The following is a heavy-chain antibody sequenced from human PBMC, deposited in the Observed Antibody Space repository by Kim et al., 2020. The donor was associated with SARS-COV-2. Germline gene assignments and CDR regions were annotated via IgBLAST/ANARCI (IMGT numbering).Heavy chain of an antibody. CDR1: GFTFSSYA. V-gene: IGHV3-23*01. J-gene: IGHJ4*02. Sequence: GGSLRLSCAASGFTFSSYAMSWVRQAPGKGLEWVSAISGSGGSTYYADSVKGRFTISRDNSKNTLYLQMNSLRAEDTAVYYCAKDLVRGVIITTAGYWGQGTLVTVSS. D-gene: IGHD3-10*01. CDR3: AKDLVRGVIITTAGY. CDR2: ISGSGGST.